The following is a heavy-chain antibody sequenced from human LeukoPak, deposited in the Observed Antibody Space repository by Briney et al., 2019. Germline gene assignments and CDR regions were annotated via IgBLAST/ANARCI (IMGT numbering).Heavy chain of an antibody. V-gene: IGHV4-59*01. CDR3: ARVAYYYDSSGYYYFDY. Sequence: SETLSLTCTVSGGSLSSYYWSWIRQPPGKGLEWIGYIYYSGSTNYNPSLKSRVTISVDTSKNQFSLKLSSVTAADTAVYYCARVAYYYDSSGYYYFDYWGQGTLVTVSS. CDR2: IYYSGST. CDR1: GGSLSSYY. J-gene: IGHJ4*02. D-gene: IGHD3-22*01.